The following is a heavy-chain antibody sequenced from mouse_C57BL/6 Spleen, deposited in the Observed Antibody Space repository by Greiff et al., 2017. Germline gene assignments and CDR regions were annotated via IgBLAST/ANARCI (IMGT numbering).Heavy chain of an antibody. CDR1: GYTFTSYW. D-gene: IGHD2-1*01. Sequence: VQLQQPGAELVKPGASVKLSCKASGYTFTSYWMQWVKQRPGQGLEWIGEIDPSDSYTNYNQKFKGKATLTVDTSSSTAYMQLSSLTSEDSAVYYCARGGNAWAMDYWGQGTSVTVSS. V-gene: IGHV1-50*01. J-gene: IGHJ4*01. CDR3: ARGGNAWAMDY. CDR2: IDPSDSYT.